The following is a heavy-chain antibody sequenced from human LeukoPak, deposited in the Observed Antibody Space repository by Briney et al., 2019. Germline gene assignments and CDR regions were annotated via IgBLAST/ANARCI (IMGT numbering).Heavy chain of an antibody. CDR2: IIPIFGTA. Sequence: SVKVSCKASGGTFSSYAISWVRQAPGQGLEWMGGIIPIFGTANYAQKFQGRVTITTDESTSTAYMELSSLTGDDTAVYYCAKCLTIFGEVPNPHYYYYYMDAWGTGTPVTVSS. J-gene: IGHJ6*03. CDR1: GGTFSSYA. D-gene: IGHD3-3*01. V-gene: IGHV1-69*05. CDR3: AKCLTIFGEVPNPHYYYYYMDA.